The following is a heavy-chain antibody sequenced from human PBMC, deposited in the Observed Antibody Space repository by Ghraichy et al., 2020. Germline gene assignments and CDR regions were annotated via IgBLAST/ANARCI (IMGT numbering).Heavy chain of an antibody. J-gene: IGHJ4*02. D-gene: IGHD4-11*01. V-gene: IGHV4-61*01. CDR3: ARDRRIYSNYDSGLDY. CDR2: IYYSGST. Sequence: SETLSLTCTVSGGSVSSGSYYWSWIRQPPGKGLEWIGYIYYSGSTNYNPSLKSRVTISVDTSKNQFSLKLSSVTAADTAVYYCARDRRIYSNYDSGLDYWGQGTLVTVSS. CDR1: GGSVSSGSYY.